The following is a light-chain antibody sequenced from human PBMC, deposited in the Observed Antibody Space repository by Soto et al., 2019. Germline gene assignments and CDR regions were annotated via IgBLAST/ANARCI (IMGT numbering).Light chain of an antibody. CDR3: QQSSNWPPYT. CDR1: QSVSSY. CDR2: DAS. V-gene: IGKV3-11*01. J-gene: IGKJ2*01. Sequence: EIVLTQSPATLSLSPGERATLSCRASQSVSSYLAWYQQKPGQAPRLLIYDASSRATGIPARFSGSGSGTDFTLTISSLEPEDFAVYYCQQSSNWPPYTFGQGTKLEI.